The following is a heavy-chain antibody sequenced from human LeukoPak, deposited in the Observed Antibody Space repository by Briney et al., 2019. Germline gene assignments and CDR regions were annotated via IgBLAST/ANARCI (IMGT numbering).Heavy chain of an antibody. CDR3: ARGVWSGSYYYFDY. Sequence: TSETLSLTCTVSGGSISTYYWSWIRQPPGQGLEWIGYIYYSGSTNYNPSLKSRVSISVDTSKNQFSLKLASVTAADTAVYYCARGVWSGSYYYFDYWGQGTLVTVSS. CDR2: IYYSGST. D-gene: IGHD1-26*01. V-gene: IGHV4-59*01. CDR1: GGSISTYY. J-gene: IGHJ4*02.